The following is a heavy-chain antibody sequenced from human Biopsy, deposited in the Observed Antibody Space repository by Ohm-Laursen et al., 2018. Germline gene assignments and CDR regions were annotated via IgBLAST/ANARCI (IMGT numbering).Heavy chain of an antibody. CDR3: AKGQDLTAGAEYFQY. D-gene: IGHD3-9*01. CDR1: GYTFTGYF. J-gene: IGHJ1*01. CDR2: INPNSGTT. V-gene: IGHV1-2*04. Sequence: SVKVSCKTSGYTFTGYFLHWARQVPGQGLEWMGWINPNSGTTKIAENFQGSVTMTRDTSITTAYLDLTRLTSDDTAVYFCAKGQDLTAGAEYFQYWGQGALVTVSS.